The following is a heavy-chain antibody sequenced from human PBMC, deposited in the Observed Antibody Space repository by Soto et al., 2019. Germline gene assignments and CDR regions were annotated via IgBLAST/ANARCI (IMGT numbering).Heavy chain of an antibody. CDR2: ISYDGSNK. J-gene: IGHJ4*02. V-gene: IGHV3-30*18. Sequence: QVQLVESGGGVVQPGRSLRLSCAASGFTFSSYGMHWVRQAPGKGLEWVAVISYDGSNKYYADSVKGRFTISRDNSKNTLYLQMNSLRAEDTAVYYCAKDLLLWFGELSPLDYWGQGTLGTVSS. CDR3: AKDLLLWFGELSPLDY. D-gene: IGHD3-10*01. CDR1: GFTFSSYG.